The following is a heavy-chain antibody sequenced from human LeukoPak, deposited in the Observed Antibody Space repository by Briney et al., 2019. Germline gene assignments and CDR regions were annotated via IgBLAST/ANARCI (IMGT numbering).Heavy chain of an antibody. V-gene: IGHV3-11*04. CDR2: MSSSGSTI. J-gene: IGHJ5*02. Sequence: GGSLRLSCAASGFTFSDYYTSWIRQAPGKGLEWVSYMSSSGSTIYYADSLKGRFTIPRDNAKNSLYLQMNSLRAEDTAVYYCARWLRGLGRVSRAHWFDPWGQGTLVTVSS. CDR1: GFTFSDYY. CDR3: ARWLRGLGRVSRAHWFDP. D-gene: IGHD3-22*01.